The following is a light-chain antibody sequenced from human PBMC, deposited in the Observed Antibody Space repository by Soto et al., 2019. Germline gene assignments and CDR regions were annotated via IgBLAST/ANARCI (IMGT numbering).Light chain of an antibody. Sequence: DIQMTQSPSSLSASVGDRVTITCRASQSISSYLNWYQQKPGKAPKLLIYAASSLQSGVPSRFSGSGSGTDFTLTISSLPPEDVATYYGQQSYSTPFTFGQGTRLEIK. CDR1: QSISSY. CDR3: QQSYSTPFT. J-gene: IGKJ5*01. V-gene: IGKV1-39*01. CDR2: AAS.